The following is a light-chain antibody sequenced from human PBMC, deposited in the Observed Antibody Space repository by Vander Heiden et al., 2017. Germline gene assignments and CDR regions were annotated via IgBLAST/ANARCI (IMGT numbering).Light chain of an antibody. Sequence: DVRLTQSPSTLSASVGDRVTISCRANQNIDLWLAWYQQRPGNAPQLMIYKASTLQSGVPSRISGSGSGTEFSLTISNLQPEDSAIYYCQQYDKSWTFGPGTGVQVK. J-gene: IGKJ1*01. CDR3: QQYDKSWT. CDR1: QNIDLW. V-gene: IGKV1-5*03. CDR2: KAS.